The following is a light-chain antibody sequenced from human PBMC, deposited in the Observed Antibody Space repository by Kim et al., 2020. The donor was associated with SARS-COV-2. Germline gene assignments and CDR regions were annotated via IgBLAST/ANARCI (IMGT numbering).Light chain of an antibody. CDR3: QQYDHLPFT. CDR2: DAP. CDR1: QDITKY. V-gene: IGKV1-33*01. J-gene: IGKJ3*01. Sequence: DIQMTQSPSSLSASVGDRVTITCQASQDITKYLNWYQQISGTAPKLLIHDAPNLEKGVPSRFSGSGSGTHFTLTITSLQPEDIATYYCQQYDHLPFTFGPGTKVDIK.